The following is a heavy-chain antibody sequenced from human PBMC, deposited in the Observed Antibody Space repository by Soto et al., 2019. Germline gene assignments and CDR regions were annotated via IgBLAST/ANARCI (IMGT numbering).Heavy chain of an antibody. V-gene: IGHV6-1*01. CDR3: SREVAGTYGLDS. CDR2: TYYRSKWYN. Sequence: SQTLSLTCVISGDSVSSHTAAWNWIRQSPSRGLEWLGRTYYRSKWYNDYEVSVKSRITINPDTSKNQVSLQLNSVTPEDTAVYYCSREVAGTYGLDSWGQGTLVTVS. CDR1: GDSVSSHTAA. D-gene: IGHD6-19*01. J-gene: IGHJ4*02.